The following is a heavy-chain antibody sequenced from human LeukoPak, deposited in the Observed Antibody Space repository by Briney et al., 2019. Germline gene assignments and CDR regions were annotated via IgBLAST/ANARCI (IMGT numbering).Heavy chain of an antibody. V-gene: IGHV1-46*01. CDR3: ARDQEGFDY. CDR1: GYTFTNNY. Sequence: ASVKVSCKASGYTFTNNYLHWVRQAPGQGLEWMGMIYPRDGSTSYAQNLQGRVTVTRDTSTTTVHMELRGLRSEDTAVYYCARDQEGFDYWGQGTVVTVSS. CDR2: IYPRDGST. J-gene: IGHJ4*02.